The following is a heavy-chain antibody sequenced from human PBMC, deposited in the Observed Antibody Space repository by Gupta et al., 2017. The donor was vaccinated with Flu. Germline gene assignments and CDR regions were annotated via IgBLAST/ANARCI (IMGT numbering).Heavy chain of an antibody. CDR1: GYSFTSYW. V-gene: IGHV5-51*03. D-gene: IGHD1-26*01. Sequence: EVQLVQSGAEVKKPGESLKISCKGSGYSFTSYWIGWVRQMPGKGLEWMGIIYPGDSDTRYSPSFQGQVTISADKSISTAYLQWSSLKASDTAMYYCARPPTSYSGSVSAFDIWGQGTMVTVSS. CDR3: ARPPTSYSGSVSAFDI. J-gene: IGHJ3*02. CDR2: IYPGDSDT.